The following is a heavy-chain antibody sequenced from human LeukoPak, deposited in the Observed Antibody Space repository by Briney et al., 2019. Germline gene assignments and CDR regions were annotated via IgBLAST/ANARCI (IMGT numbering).Heavy chain of an antibody. Sequence: GGSLRLSCAASGFTFSSYSMNWVRQAPGKGLEWVSSISSGSSYIYYADSVKGRFTISRDNAKNSLYLQMNSLRAEDTAVYYCARVKTRVGATSYYYMDVWGKGTTVTVSS. J-gene: IGHJ6*03. D-gene: IGHD1-26*01. CDR3: ARVKTRVGATSYYYMDV. CDR1: GFTFSSYS. V-gene: IGHV3-21*01. CDR2: ISSGSSYI.